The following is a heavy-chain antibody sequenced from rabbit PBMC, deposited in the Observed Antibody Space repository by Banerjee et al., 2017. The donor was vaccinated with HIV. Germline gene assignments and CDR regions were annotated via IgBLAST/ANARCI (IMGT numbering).Heavy chain of an antibody. J-gene: IGHJ4*01. D-gene: IGHD1-1*01. CDR3: AGDHAISGYRFNL. CDR2: IYSASGSA. V-gene: IGHV1S45*01. CDR1: GFAFSYSYW. Sequence: QEQLVESGGGLVQPGGSLTLTCTASGFAFSYSYWICWVRQAPGKGLEWIGCIYSASGSAYYASWAKGRLTISDSSSTTVTLQLTSLTAADTATYFCAGDHAISGYRFNLWGPGTLVTVS.